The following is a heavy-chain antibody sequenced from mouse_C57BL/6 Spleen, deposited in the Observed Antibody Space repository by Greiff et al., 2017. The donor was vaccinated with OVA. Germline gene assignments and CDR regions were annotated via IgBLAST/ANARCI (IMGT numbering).Heavy chain of an antibody. D-gene: IGHD1-1*01. CDR3: ARDEGTTVVGEMDY. CDR1: GFTFSDYY. CDR2: INYDGSST. J-gene: IGHJ4*01. Sequence: EVKVVESEGGLVQPGSSMKLSCTASGFTFSDYYMAWVRQVPEKGLEWVANINYDGSSTYYLDSLKSRFIISRDNAKNILYLQMSSLKSEDTATYYCARDEGTTVVGEMDYWGQGTSVTVSS. V-gene: IGHV5-16*01.